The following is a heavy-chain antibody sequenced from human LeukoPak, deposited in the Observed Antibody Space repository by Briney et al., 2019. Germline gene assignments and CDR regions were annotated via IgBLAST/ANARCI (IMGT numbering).Heavy chain of an antibody. V-gene: IGHV1-8*03. Sequence: ASVKVSCKAAGYSFTTFHMNWVRQAPGQGPEWMGWVNPDNGTGFAQKFQGRVTITQNSSATTVYMELSSLTSEDTAVYYCARRGLVAGIYDLVYGFDLWGQGTMVTVSS. CDR3: ARRGLVAGIYDLVYGFDL. J-gene: IGHJ3*01. D-gene: IGHD3/OR15-3a*01. CDR1: GYSFTTFH. CDR2: VNPDNGT.